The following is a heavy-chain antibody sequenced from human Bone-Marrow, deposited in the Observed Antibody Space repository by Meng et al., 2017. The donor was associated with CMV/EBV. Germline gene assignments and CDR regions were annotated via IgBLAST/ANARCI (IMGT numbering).Heavy chain of an antibody. J-gene: IGHJ6*02. D-gene: IGHD6-13*01. CDR3: ARVVNVIAAAGTGYYGMDV. Sequence: GESLKISCAASGFTFSSYAMSWVRQAPGKGLEWVANIKQDGSEKYYVDSVKGRFTISRDNAKNSLYLQMNSLRAEDTAVYYCARVVNVIAAAGTGYYGMDVWGQGTTVTVSS. V-gene: IGHV3-7*01. CDR1: GFTFSSYA. CDR2: IKQDGSEK.